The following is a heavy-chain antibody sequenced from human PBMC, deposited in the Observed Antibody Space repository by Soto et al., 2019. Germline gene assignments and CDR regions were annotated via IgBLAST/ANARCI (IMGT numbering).Heavy chain of an antibody. D-gene: IGHD6-19*01. CDR1: GLTFSSYA. V-gene: IGHV3-23*01. J-gene: IGHJ4*02. Sequence: PGGSLRLSCAASGLTFSSYAMSWVRQAPGKGLEWVSAISGSGGSTFYGDSVKGRFTISGDNSKNTLFLQMNSLRAEDTAVYYCAGRITVAGTLAYWGQGTLVTVSS. CDR3: AGRITVAGTLAY. CDR2: ISGSGGST.